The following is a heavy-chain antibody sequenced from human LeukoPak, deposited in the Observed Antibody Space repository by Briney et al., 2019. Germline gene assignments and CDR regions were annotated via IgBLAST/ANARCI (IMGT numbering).Heavy chain of an antibody. Sequence: SETLSLTCTVSDDSISDYYRGWSRQPPGKGLEWIGYFHNSGTSTYNPSLKSRVTISADTSKNQFSLKLNSLTTADTAVYYCTRGAGWLIDYWGQGILVTVSS. J-gene: IGHJ4*02. V-gene: IGHV4-59*01. CDR1: DDSISDYY. CDR3: TRGAGWLIDY. D-gene: IGHD3-16*01. CDR2: FHNSGTS.